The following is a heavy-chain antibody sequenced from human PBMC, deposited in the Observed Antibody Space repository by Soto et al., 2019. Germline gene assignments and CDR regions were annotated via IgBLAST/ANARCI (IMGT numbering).Heavy chain of an antibody. V-gene: IGHV3-30*18. CDR3: AKDGEEGITIFGVVIMGGMDV. CDR1: GFTLSSYG. D-gene: IGHD3-3*01. J-gene: IGHJ6*02. CDR2: ISYDGSNK. Sequence: GGSLRLSCAASGFTLSSYGLHWVRQAPGKGLEWVAVISYDGSNKYYADSVKGRFTISRDNSKNTLYLQMNSLRAEDTAVYYCAKDGEEGITIFGVVIMGGMDVWGQGTTVTVSS.